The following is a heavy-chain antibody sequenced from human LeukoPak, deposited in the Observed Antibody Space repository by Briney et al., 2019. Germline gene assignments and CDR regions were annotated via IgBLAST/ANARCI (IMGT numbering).Heavy chain of an antibody. CDR1: GFTFSSYA. CDR2: ISSSSSYI. J-gene: IGHJ4*02. V-gene: IGHV3-21*01. D-gene: IGHD3-22*01. CDR3: ARDEYYYDSSGYYWDY. Sequence: GGSLRLSCAASGFTFSSYAMSWVRQAPGKGLEWVSSISSSSSYIYYADSVKGRFTISRDNAKNSLYLQMNSLRAEDTAVYYCARDEYYYDSSGYYWDYWGQGTLVTVSS.